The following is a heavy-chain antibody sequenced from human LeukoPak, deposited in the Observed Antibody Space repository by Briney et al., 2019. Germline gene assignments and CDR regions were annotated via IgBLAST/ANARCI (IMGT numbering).Heavy chain of an antibody. D-gene: IGHD2-2*02. V-gene: IGHV1-2*02. J-gene: IGHJ4*02. Sequence: ASVKVSCKASGYTFTGYYMHWVRQAPGQGLEWMGWINPNSGGTNYAQKFQGRVTMTRDTSTSTAYMELSRLRSDDTAVYYCARRSGRRYCSSTSCYIFDYWGQGTLVTVSS. CDR1: GYTFTGYY. CDR2: INPNSGGT. CDR3: ARRSGRRYCSSTSCYIFDY.